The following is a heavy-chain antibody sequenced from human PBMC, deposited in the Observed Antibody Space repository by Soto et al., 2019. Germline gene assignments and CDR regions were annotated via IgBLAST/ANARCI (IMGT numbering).Heavy chain of an antibody. D-gene: IGHD6-13*01. V-gene: IGHV3-20*04. CDR1: GFTFDDYG. J-gene: IGHJ6*02. CDR3: ARGDRGAAAGSYYYYYGMDV. Sequence: GSRRLSCAASGFTFDDYGMSWVRQAPGKGLEWVSGINWNGGSTGYADSVKGRFTISRDNAKNSLYLQMNSLRAEDTALYYCARGDRGAAAGSYYYYYGMDVWGQGTTVTVSS. CDR2: INWNGGST.